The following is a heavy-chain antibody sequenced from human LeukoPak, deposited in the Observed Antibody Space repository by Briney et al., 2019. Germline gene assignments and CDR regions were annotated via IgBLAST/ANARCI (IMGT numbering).Heavy chain of an antibody. J-gene: IGHJ3*02. CDR2: ISWNSGSI. CDR1: GFTFDDYA. Sequence: SLRLSCAASGFTFDDYAMHWVRHAPGKGLEWVSGISWNSGSIVYADSVKGRFTISRDNAKNSLYLQMNSLRAEDMALYYCAKDLYGDYVLGAFDIWGQGTMVTVSS. CDR3: AKDLYGDYVLGAFDI. D-gene: IGHD4-17*01. V-gene: IGHV3-9*03.